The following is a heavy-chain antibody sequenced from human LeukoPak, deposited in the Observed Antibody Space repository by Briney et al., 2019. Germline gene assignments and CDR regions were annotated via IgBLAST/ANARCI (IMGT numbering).Heavy chain of an antibody. J-gene: IGHJ4*02. CDR1: GFPFSTYS. V-gene: IGHV3-48*01. CDR3: ARDGDGSGSYYVVDY. D-gene: IGHD3-10*01. CDR2: ISGTSTTT. Sequence: GGSLRLSCAASGFPFSTYSMNWVRQAPGKGLEWVSLISGTSTTTYYADSVKGRFTISRDNAKNSLYLQMNSLRAEDTAVYYCARDGDGSGSYYVVDYWGQGTLVTVSS.